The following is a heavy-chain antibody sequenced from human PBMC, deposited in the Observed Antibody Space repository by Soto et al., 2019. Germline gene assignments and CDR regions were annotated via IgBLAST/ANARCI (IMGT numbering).Heavy chain of an antibody. CDR3: ARIRGYWYGLDV. J-gene: IGHJ6*02. V-gene: IGHV3-NL1*01. CDR2: ITGTGGNT. Sequence: QVQLVESGGGVVQPGRSLRLSCAASGFTFSSYGMHWVRQAPGKGLEWVSAITGTGGNTYYVDSVKGRFTSSRDNSKNMLYLQVNSLRVEDTAVYYCARIRGYWYGLDVWGQWTTVTVSS. CDR1: GFTFSSYG.